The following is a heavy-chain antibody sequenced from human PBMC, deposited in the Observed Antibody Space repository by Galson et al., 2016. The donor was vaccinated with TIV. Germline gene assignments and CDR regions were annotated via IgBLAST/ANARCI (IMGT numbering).Heavy chain of an antibody. J-gene: IGHJ4*02. Sequence: SVKVSCKASGDTFRSYSVTWVRQAPGQGLEWMGSIIPIIGLTNYAPKFQGRITILADEYTTTAYMELNSLRSEDTAVYYCATDVAHAFEFWGQGTLVTVSS. CDR1: GDTFRSYS. CDR3: ATDVAHAFEF. CDR2: IIPIIGLT. V-gene: IGHV1-69*04.